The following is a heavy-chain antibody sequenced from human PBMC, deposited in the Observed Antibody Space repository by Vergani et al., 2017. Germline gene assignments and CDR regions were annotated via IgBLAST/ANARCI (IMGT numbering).Heavy chain of an antibody. CDR2: VHSSGST. D-gene: IGHD3-10*01. CDR1: GDSLTSDFFY. CDR3: VRTVALWFGETKDGGWFDP. V-gene: IGHV4-61*02. Sequence: QVQLQESGPGLVKPSQTLSLTCSVSGDSLTSDFFYWTWIRQPAGTRLEWIGRVHSSGSTHYNPSLEGRVSVSMDTAKNEFSLDLQSVTAADTAVYYCVRTVALWFGETKDGGWFDPWGQGTLVTVTS. J-gene: IGHJ5*02.